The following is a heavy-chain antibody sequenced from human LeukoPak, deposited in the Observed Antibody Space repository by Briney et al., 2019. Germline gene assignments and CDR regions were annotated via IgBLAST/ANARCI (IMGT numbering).Heavy chain of an antibody. D-gene: IGHD3-16*01. J-gene: IGHJ4*02. V-gene: IGHV1-2*02. CDR2: INPNSGGT. CDR1: GYTFTGYY. Sequence: VAPVKVSCKASGYTFTGYYMHWVRQAPGQGLEWMGWINPNSGGTNYAQKFQGGVTMTRDTSISTAYMELSRLRSDDTAVYYCARDPWGYLRSFDYWGQGTLVTVSS. CDR3: ARDPWGYLRSFDY.